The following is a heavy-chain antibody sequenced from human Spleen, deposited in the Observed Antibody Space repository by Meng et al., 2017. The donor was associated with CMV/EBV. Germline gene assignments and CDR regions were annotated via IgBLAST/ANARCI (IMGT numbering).Heavy chain of an antibody. J-gene: IGHJ3*02. V-gene: IGHV2-5*02. CDR2: IYWDDDK. CDR3: AHRPTSTYYDFWSGPTAFDI. CDR1: NGVG. Sequence: NGVGVGLIRQPPRKALGWLALIYWDDDKRYSPSLKSRLAITKDTSKNQVVLTMTNMDPVDTATYYCAHRPTSTYYDFWSGPTAFDIWGQGTMVTVSS. D-gene: IGHD3-3*01.